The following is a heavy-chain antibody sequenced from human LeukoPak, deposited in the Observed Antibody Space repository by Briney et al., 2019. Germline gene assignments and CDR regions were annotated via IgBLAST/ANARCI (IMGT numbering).Heavy chain of an antibody. CDR2: IWFDGSNK. J-gene: IGHJ3*02. V-gene: IGHV3-33*01. CDR3: ARDPGYCFNGVCLDDAFDI. D-gene: IGHD2-8*01. Sequence: PGGSLRLSCAAAGFTFSSYGMHWVRQAPGKGLEWVALIWFDGSNKYYADSVKGRFTIPRDNSKNTLYLQMNSLRAEDTAVYYCARDPGYCFNGVCLDDAFDIWGQGTMVTVSS. CDR1: GFTFSSYG.